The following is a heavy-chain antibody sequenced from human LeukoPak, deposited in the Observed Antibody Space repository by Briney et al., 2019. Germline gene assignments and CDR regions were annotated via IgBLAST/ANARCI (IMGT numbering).Heavy chain of an antibody. CDR3: ARDRQYYDRTFDY. J-gene: IGHJ4*02. CDR1: GFTFSTYT. Sequence: PGGSLRLSCAASGFTFSTYTINWVRQAPGKGLEWVSYISGSSSTISYADSVKGRFTISRDNAKNALYLQMNRLRDEDTAVYYCARDRQYYDRTFDYWGQGTLVTVSS. D-gene: IGHD3-22*01. V-gene: IGHV3-48*02. CDR2: ISGSSSTI.